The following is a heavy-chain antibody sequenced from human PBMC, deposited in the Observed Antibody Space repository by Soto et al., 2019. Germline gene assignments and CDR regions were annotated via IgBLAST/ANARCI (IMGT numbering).Heavy chain of an antibody. V-gene: IGHV1-18*01. D-gene: IGHD1-1*01. Sequence: QVNLVQSGAEVRKPGASVKVSCKGYGYTFTSYGIAWVRQAPGQGLEWMGWTSAHNDNTDYAQKVQGRVTVTRDTSTSTAYMELRNLRSDDTAVYYCARGRYGDYWGQGALVTVSS. CDR2: TSAHNDNT. CDR3: ARGRYGDY. CDR1: GYTFTSYG. J-gene: IGHJ4*02.